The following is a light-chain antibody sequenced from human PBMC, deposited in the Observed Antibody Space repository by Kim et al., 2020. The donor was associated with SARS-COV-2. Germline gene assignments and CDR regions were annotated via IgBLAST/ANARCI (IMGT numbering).Light chain of an antibody. CDR2: KDS. V-gene: IGLV3-25*03. Sequence: PGQRARITCSGDALPKQYAYWYQQKPGQAPVLVIYKDSERPSGIPERFSGSSSGTTVALTISGVQAEDEADYYCQSADSSGTYVVFGGGTKLTVL. CDR3: QSADSSGTYVV. J-gene: IGLJ2*01. CDR1: ALPKQY.